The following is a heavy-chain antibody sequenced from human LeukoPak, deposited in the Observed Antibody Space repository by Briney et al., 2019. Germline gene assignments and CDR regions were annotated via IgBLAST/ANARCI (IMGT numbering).Heavy chain of an antibody. J-gene: IGHJ4*02. CDR1: GGSISSHY. CDR3: ARAGGYLLYFDS. CDR2: IYYSGST. V-gene: IGHV4-59*08. Sequence: PSETLSLTCTVSGGSISSHYWSWIRQPPGKGLEWIGYIYYSGSTNYNPSLKSRVTISVDTSKNEFSLKLSSVSAADTAVYYCARAGGYLLYFDSWGQGTLATVSS. D-gene: IGHD5-12*01.